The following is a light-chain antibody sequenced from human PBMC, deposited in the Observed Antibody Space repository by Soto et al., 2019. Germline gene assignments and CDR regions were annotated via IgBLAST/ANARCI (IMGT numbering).Light chain of an antibody. CDR2: KAS. V-gene: IGKV1-5*03. CDR3: QQRSNLPPT. Sequence: DIQMTQSPSTLSGSVGDRVTITCRASQTISSWLAWYQQKPGKAPKLLIYKASTLKSGVPSRFSGSGSGTDFTLTISSLEPEDFAVYYCQQRSNLPPTFGQGTRL. J-gene: IGKJ5*01. CDR1: QTISSW.